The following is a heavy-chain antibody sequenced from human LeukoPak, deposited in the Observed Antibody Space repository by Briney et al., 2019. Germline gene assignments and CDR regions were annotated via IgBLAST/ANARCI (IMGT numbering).Heavy chain of an antibody. CDR2: INHSGST. J-gene: IGHJ5*02. D-gene: IGHD3-10*01. CDR1: GGSFSGYY. V-gene: IGHV4-34*01. Sequence: SETLSLTCAVYGGSFSGYYWSWIRQPPGKGLEWIGEINHSGSTNYNPSLKSRVTISVDTSKNQFSLKLSSVTAADTAVYYCARARRITMVRWFDPWGRGTLVTVSS. CDR3: ARARRITMVRWFDP.